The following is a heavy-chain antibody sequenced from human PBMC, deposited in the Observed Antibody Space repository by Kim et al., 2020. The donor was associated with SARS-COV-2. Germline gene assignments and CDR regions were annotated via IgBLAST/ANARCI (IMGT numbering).Heavy chain of an antibody. D-gene: IGHD2-15*01. CDR3: ARDVDGGYFDY. V-gene: IGHV4-34*01. CDR2: INHSGST. CDR1: GGSFSGYY. Sequence: SETLSLTCAVYGGSFSGYYWSWIRQPPGKGLEWIGEINHSGSTNYNPSLKSRVTISVDTSKNQFSLKLSSVTAADTAVYYCARDVDGGYFDYWGQGTLVTVSS. J-gene: IGHJ4*02.